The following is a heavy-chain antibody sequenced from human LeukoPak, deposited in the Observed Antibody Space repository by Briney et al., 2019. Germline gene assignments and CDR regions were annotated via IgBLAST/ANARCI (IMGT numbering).Heavy chain of an antibody. CDR3: AKDLSYEGLSDY. J-gene: IGHJ4*02. CDR2: ISGSGGST. Sequence: GGSLRLSCTASGFTFGDYAMSWFRQTPGKGLEWVSAISGSGGSTYYADSVKGRFTISRDNSKNTLYLQMNSLRAEDTAVYYCAKDLSYEGLSDYWGQGTLVTVSS. CDR1: GFTFGDYA. V-gene: IGHV3-23*01. D-gene: IGHD2/OR15-2a*01.